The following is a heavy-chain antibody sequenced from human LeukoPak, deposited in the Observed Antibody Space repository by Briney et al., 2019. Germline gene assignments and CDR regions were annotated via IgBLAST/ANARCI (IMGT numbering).Heavy chain of an antibody. CDR2: ISYDGSNN. J-gene: IGHJ5*02. Sequence: PGKSLRVSCVASGFTFSSSAFHWVRQAPGKGLDWVALISYDGSNNYYADSVKGRFTISRDNTRGTLYLQMDSLRADDTAVYYCAKGSYSTGLYNYLDLWRQGTLVTVSS. D-gene: IGHD5-24*01. V-gene: IGHV3-30*18. CDR3: AKGSYSTGLYNYLDL. CDR1: GFTFSSSA.